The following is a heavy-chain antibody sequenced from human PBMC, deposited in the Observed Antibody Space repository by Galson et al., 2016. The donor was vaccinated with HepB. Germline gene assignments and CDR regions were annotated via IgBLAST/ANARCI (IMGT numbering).Heavy chain of an antibody. Sequence: ETLSLTCTVSGGSISSYYWSWIRQPPGKGLEWIGYIYYSGSTNYNPSLKSRVTISVDTSKNQFSLKLSSVTAADTAVYYCARGLRARIGPFQHWGQGTLVTVSS. CDR3: ARGLRARIGPFQH. CDR2: IYYSGST. D-gene: IGHD2-15*01. CDR1: GGSISSYY. V-gene: IGHV4-59*01. J-gene: IGHJ1*01.